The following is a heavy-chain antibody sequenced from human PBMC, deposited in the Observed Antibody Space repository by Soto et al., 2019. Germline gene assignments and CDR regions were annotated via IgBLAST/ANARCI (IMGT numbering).Heavy chain of an antibody. CDR3: ARDRAAADMADFDY. CDR2: IRGQAYGGTT. J-gene: IGHJ4*02. CDR1: GFTLGGYG. D-gene: IGHD6-13*01. Sequence: GGSLRLSCTGSGFTLGGYGLSWVRRSPGKGLEWVGAIRGQAYGGTTEYAASVRGRFIISREDSKSTAYLQMNNVRTEDTAVDFCARDRAAADMADFDYWGQGTLVTVSS. V-gene: IGHV3-49*04.